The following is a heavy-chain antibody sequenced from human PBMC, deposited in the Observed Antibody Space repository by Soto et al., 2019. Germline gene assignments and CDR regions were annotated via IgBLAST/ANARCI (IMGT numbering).Heavy chain of an antibody. J-gene: IGHJ5*02. CDR3: ARRLPYYGENNWCAP. V-gene: IGHV4-39*01. CDR1: GGSISSSSYY. Sequence: QLQLQESGPGLVKPSETLSLTCTVSGGSISSSSYYWGWIRQPPGKGLGWIGSIYYSGSTYYNPSLKSRVTISVNPSKIQFSLKLSAVTAADTAVYYCARRLPYYGENNWCAPWGQGTLVTVSS. D-gene: IGHD3-10*01. CDR2: IYYSGST.